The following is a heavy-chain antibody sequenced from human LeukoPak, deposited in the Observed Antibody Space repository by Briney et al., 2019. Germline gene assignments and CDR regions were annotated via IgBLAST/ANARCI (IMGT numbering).Heavy chain of an antibody. CDR1: GGTFSSYA. D-gene: IGHD2-2*01. CDR2: IIPIFGTA. J-gene: IGHJ6*02. CDR3: AREARRYCSSTSCYGPRESDNYYGMDV. V-gene: IGHV1-69*05. Sequence: ASVKVSCKASGGTFSSYAISWVRQAPGQGLEWMGGIIPIFGTANYAQKFQGRVTMTRDTSTSTVYMELSSLRSEDTAVYYCAREARRYCSSTSCYGPRESDNYYGMDVWGQGTTVTVSS.